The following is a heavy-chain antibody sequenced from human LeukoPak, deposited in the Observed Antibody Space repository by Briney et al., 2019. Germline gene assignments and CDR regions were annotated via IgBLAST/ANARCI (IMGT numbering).Heavy chain of an antibody. CDR1: GFTFSSYA. V-gene: IGHV3-23*01. J-gene: IGHJ4*02. CDR3: ANLNAPYWGNLDY. CDR2: ISDSGVTA. D-gene: IGHD3-16*01. Sequence: PGGSLRLSCAASGFTFSSYAMSWVRQAPGKGLEWVSAISDSGVTAYYADSVKGRFTISRDNSKSTLYLQMNSLRAEDTAVYYCANLNAPYWGNLDYWGQGTLVTVSS.